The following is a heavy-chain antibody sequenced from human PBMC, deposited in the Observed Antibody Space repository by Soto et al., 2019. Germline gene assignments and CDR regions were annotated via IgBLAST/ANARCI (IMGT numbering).Heavy chain of an antibody. V-gene: IGHV4-31*03. Sequence: QVQLQESGPGLVKPSQTLSLTCTVSGGSISSGGYYWSWIRQHPGKGLEWIGYIYYSGSTYYNPCLKSRVTISVDTSKNQFSLKLSSVTAADTAVYYCARGWNYDILTGSPRWFDPWGQGTLVTVSS. CDR1: GGSISSGGYY. CDR3: ARGWNYDILTGSPRWFDP. CDR2: IYYSGST. D-gene: IGHD3-9*01. J-gene: IGHJ5*02.